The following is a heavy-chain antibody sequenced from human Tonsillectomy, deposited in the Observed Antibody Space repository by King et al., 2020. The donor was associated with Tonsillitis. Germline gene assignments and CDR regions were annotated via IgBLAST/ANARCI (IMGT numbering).Heavy chain of an antibody. CDR3: ARESFGAALHY. Sequence: VQLVQSGAEVKKPGSSVNVSCKASGGTFSSYVISWVRQAPGQGLDWMGRIIPIVGIADYAQKFQGRVTIAADKSTSTAYMELSSLRSEDTAVYYCARESFGAALHYWGQGTLVTVSS. V-gene: IGHV1-69*09. J-gene: IGHJ4*02. D-gene: IGHD3-10*01. CDR1: GGTFSSYV. CDR2: IIPIVGIA.